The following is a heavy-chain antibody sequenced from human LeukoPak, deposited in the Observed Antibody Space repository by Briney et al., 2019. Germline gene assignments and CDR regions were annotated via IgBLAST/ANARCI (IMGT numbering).Heavy chain of an antibody. V-gene: IGHV1-2*04. D-gene: IGHD2-15*01. CDR2: INPNSGGT. Sequence: ASVKVSCKASGYTFTGYCMHWVRQAPGQGLEWMGWINPNSGGTNYAQKFQGWVTMTRDTSISTAYMELSRLRSDDTAVYYCATNLYCSGGSCYGRDLIALDYWGQGTLVTVSS. CDR3: ATNLYCSGGSCYGRDLIALDY. J-gene: IGHJ4*02. CDR1: GYTFTGYC.